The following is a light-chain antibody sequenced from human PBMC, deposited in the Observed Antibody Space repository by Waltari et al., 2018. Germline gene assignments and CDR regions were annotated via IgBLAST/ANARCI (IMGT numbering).Light chain of an antibody. CDR1: QRLLHSNGNNY. Sequence: DAAMTQSPLSLPVTPGASASISCRSSQRLLHSNGNNYLDCYFQKPGQSPQLLIYLGSNRASGVPDRFSGSGSGTDFTLTISRVEADDVGVYYCMQALQTPPMFTFGQGTKLEIK. J-gene: IGKJ2*01. CDR2: LGS. V-gene: IGKV2-28*01. CDR3: MQALQTPPMFT.